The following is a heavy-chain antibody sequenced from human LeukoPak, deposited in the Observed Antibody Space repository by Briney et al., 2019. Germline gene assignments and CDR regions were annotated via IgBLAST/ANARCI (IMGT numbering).Heavy chain of an antibody. D-gene: IGHD6-19*01. J-gene: IGHJ4*02. CDR1: GYRFTDYW. Sequence: PGESLQISCKGSGYRFTDYWIGWVRQMPGKGLEWMGIIYPDDSDTRYSPSFQGQVTISADESISTAYLQWSSLKASDTAMYYCARAGYSSGWLDYWGQGTLVTVSS. V-gene: IGHV5-51*01. CDR3: ARAGYSSGWLDY. CDR2: IYPDDSDT.